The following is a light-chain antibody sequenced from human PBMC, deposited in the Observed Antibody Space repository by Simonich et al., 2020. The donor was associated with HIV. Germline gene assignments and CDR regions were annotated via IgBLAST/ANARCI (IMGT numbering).Light chain of an antibody. CDR2: LEGYGSY. J-gene: IGLJ3*02. Sequence: QLVLTQSPSASASLGASVKLTCTLSRGHSSYAIAWHPQQPEKGPRYLMKLEGYGSYKKGSGVPDRFSGSNSWSDRYLTISNLQSEDEADYYCETWDINTRVFGGGTKLTVL. V-gene: IGLV4-60*03. CDR1: RGHSSYA. CDR3: ETWDINTRV.